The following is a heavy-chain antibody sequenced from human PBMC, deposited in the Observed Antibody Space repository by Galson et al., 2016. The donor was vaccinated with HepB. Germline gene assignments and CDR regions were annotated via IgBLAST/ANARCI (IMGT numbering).Heavy chain of an antibody. D-gene: IGHD3-22*01. V-gene: IGHV3-33*05. CDR3: ARDDDRSGNNLDY. Sequence: SLRLSCAASGFTFSRYGFHWVRQAPGKGLEWVAVITNDGVIKYYTDSVKGRFTISRDNSRNTLDLQMNSLRPEDTALYYCARDDDRSGNNLDYWGQGTLVTVSS. CDR2: ITNDGVIK. J-gene: IGHJ4*02. CDR1: GFTFSRYG.